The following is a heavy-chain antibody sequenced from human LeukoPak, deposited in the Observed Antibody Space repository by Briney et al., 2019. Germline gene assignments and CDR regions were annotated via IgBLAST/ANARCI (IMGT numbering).Heavy chain of an antibody. CDR3: ARDGLYRSSWYVPGGWFDP. CDR2: INWNGGST. V-gene: IGHV3-20*04. D-gene: IGHD6-13*01. Sequence: GGSLRLSCAASGFTFDDYGMSWVRQAPGKGLEWVSGINWNGGSTGYADSVKGRSTISRDNANNSLYLQMNSLRAEDTAVYYCARDGLYRSSWYVPGGWFDPWGQGTLVTVSS. CDR1: GFTFDDYG. J-gene: IGHJ5*02.